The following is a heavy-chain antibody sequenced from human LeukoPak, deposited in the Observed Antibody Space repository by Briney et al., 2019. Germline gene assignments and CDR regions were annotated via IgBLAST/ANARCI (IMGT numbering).Heavy chain of an antibody. CDR2: MSYSGSP. CDR3: ASRIAVAGMEADAFDI. Sequence: SETLSLTCTVSGGSISSSSYYWGWIRQAPGKGLEWIGSMSYSGSPNYNPSLKGRVIISVDTSKNQFSLKVRSVTAADTAIYYCASRIAVAGMEADAFDIWGQGTMVTVSS. V-gene: IGHV4-39*07. CDR1: GGSISSSSYY. J-gene: IGHJ3*02. D-gene: IGHD6-19*01.